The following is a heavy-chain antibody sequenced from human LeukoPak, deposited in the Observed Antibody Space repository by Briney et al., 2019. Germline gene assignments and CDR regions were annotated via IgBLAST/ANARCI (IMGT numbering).Heavy chain of an antibody. V-gene: IGHV3-74*01. CDR1: GFPFSTAL. J-gene: IGHJ3*01. D-gene: IGHD3-10*01. CDR3: ASDSGHAFYF. CDR2: IYSDGSDK. Sequence: GSLRLPCAASGFPFSTALIPWVRPAPGKGLVWVSRIYSDGSDKTYADSVRGRFTISRDNAKNTVYLQMNSLRAEDSAVYYCASDSGHAFYFWGQGTMVTVSS.